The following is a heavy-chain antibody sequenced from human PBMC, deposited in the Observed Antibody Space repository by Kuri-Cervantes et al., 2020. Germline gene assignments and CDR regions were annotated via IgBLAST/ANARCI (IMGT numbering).Heavy chain of an antibody. Sequence: GESLKISCAASGFTFSSYAMSWVRQAPGKGLEWVSAISGSGGSTYYADSVKGRFTISRDNSKNTLYLQMNSLRAEDTAVYYCGRWGMTTVTTGYFDYWGQGTLVTVSS. CDR2: ISGSGGST. D-gene: IGHD4-17*01. CDR1: GFTFSSYA. J-gene: IGHJ4*02. CDR3: GRWGMTTVTTGYFDY. V-gene: IGHV3-23*01.